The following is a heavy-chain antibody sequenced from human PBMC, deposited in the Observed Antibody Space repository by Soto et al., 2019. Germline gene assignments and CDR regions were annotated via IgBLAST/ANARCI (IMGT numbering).Heavy chain of an antibody. J-gene: IGHJ6*02. CDR1: GFTFSSFG. D-gene: IGHD2-2*01. CDR3: ARDNCISTSCYSYYYYGMDV. V-gene: IGHV3-30*03. Sequence: PGGSLRLSCAASGFTFSSFGMHWVRQAPGKGLEWVAVISYDGSNKYYLDSVKGRFTISRDNSKNTLFLQMNSLRAEDTAVYYCARDNCISTSCYSYYYYGMDVWGQGTTVTVSS. CDR2: ISYDGSNK.